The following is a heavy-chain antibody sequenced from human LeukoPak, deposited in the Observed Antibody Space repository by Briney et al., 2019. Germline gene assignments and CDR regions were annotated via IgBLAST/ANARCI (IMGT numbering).Heavy chain of an antibody. CDR1: GFTFSSYA. J-gene: IGHJ4*02. V-gene: IGHV3-21*01. D-gene: IGHD3-3*01. CDR3: ARASGYQFDY. Sequence: GGSLRLSCAASGFTFSSYAMSWVRQAPGKGLEWVSAISSSSSYIYYADSVKGRFTISRDNAKNSLYLQMNSLRAEDTAVYYCARASGYQFDYWGQGTLVTVSS. CDR2: ISSSSSYI.